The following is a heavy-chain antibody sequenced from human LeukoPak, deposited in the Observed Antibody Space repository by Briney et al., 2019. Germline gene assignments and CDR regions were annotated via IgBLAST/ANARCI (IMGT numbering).Heavy chain of an antibody. CDR1: GFTFSDYY. CDR3: ARALVAVAGPIDY. CDR2: ISGTSSHT. V-gene: IGHV3-11*06. Sequence: PGGSLRLSCAASGFTFSDYYMSWIRQAPGKGLEWISYISGTSSHTNYADSVKGRFTISRDNAKNSLYLQMNSLRAEDTAVYYCARALVAVAGPIDYWGQGTLVTVSS. D-gene: IGHD6-19*01. J-gene: IGHJ4*02.